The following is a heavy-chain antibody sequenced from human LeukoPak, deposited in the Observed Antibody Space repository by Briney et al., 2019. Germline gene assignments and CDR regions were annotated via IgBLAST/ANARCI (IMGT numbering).Heavy chain of an antibody. CDR2: INYSGSS. Sequence: SEPLYLPCTVSGGSISSYFWSWIRQPPGKGLDWIGYINYSGSSDYNPSLKSRVTFSVDTSKNQFSLRLSSVTAADTAVYYCGRRTYYDALTGYNYWYFDLWGRGTLVTVSS. V-gene: IGHV4-59*01. D-gene: IGHD3-9*01. CDR3: GRRTYYDALTGYNYWYFDL. CDR1: GGSISSYF. J-gene: IGHJ2*01.